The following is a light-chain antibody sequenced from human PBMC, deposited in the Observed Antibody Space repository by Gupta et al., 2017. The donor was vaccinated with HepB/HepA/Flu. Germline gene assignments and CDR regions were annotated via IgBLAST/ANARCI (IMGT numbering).Light chain of an antibody. Sequence: QSDLTKSRSVSGPPGQSVTISCTGTSSDVGGYNYDSWYQQHPGKAPKLMIYDVSKRPSGVPDRFSGSKSGNTASLTISGLQAEDEADYYCCSYAGSYTFVVFGGGTNLTVL. V-gene: IGLV2-11*01. J-gene: IGLJ2*01. CDR1: SSDVGGYNY. CDR3: CSYAGSYTFVV. CDR2: DVS.